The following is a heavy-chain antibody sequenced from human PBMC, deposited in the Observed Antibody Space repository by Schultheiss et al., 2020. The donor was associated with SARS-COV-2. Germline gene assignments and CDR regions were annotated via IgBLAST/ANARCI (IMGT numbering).Heavy chain of an antibody. Sequence: GGSLRLSCAASGFTFSSYAMHWVRQAPGKGLEYVSAISSNGGSTYYANSVKGRFTISRDNAKNSLYLQMNSLRAEDTAVYYCAREKVVITIMPEYYFDYWGQGTLVTVSS. J-gene: IGHJ4*02. CDR1: GFTFSSYA. D-gene: IGHD3-22*01. CDR2: ISSNGGST. V-gene: IGHV3-64*01. CDR3: AREKVVITIMPEYYFDY.